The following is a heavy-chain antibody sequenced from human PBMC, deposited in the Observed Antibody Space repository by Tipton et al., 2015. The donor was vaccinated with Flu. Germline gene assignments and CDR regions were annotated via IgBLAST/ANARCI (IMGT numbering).Heavy chain of an antibody. Sequence: SLRLSCVASGFTFSPYTMNWVRQAAGKGLEWVASITPSSSYIYYADSVKGRFTVSRDNSKNSLFLQMSSLRAEDTAVYYCATDGVRGTTKWGYFDNWGQGTLVTVSS. CDR2: ITPSSSYI. CDR1: GFTFSPYT. CDR3: ATDGVRGTTKWGYFDN. V-gene: IGHV3-21*01. D-gene: IGHD3-10*02. J-gene: IGHJ4*02.